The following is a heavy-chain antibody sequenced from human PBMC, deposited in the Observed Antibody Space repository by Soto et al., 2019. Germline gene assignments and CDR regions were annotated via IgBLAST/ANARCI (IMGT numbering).Heavy chain of an antibody. Sequence: GGSLRLSCAVSGFTFSSYSMNWVRQAPGKGLEWVSSISSSSSYIYYADSVKGRFTISRDNAKNSLYLQMNSLRAEDTAVYYCARGVTVVVVAATTPQGWFDPWGQGTLVTV. CDR2: ISSSSSYI. V-gene: IGHV3-21*01. CDR3: ARGVTVVVVAATTPQGWFDP. CDR1: GFTFSSYS. J-gene: IGHJ5*02. D-gene: IGHD2-15*01.